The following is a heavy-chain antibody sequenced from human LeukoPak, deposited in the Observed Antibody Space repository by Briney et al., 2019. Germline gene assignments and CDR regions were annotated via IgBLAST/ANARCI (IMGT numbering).Heavy chain of an antibody. V-gene: IGHV4-59*12. CDR1: GASISSDY. Sequence: SETLSLTCTVSGASISSDYWSWIRQPPGKGLEWIGYIHYSGTTNYNPSLKSRVTISLDTSKTQFSLKLNSVTAADTAVYYCARRSGLRSYCSGGSCYDWFDPWGQGTLVTVSS. CDR2: IHYSGTT. D-gene: IGHD2-15*01. CDR3: ARRSGLRSYCSGGSCYDWFDP. J-gene: IGHJ5*02.